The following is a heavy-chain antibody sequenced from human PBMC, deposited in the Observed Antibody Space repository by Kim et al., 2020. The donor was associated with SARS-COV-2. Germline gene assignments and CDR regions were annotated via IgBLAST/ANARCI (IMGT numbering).Heavy chain of an antibody. V-gene: IGHV3-33*01. Sequence: YYADSVKGRFTISRDNSKNTLYLQMNSLRAEDTAVYYCARGGLLWFGVDYWGQGTLVTVSS. J-gene: IGHJ4*02. CDR3: ARGGLLWFGVDY. D-gene: IGHD3-10*01.